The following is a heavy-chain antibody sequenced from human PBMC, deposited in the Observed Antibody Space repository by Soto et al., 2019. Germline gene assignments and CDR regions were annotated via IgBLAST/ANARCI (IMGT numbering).Heavy chain of an antibody. CDR3: AREADYVNWFDP. V-gene: IGHV4-59*01. Sequence: SSETLSLTCTVSGGSISSYYWSWIRQPPGKGLEWIGYIYYSGSTNYNPSLKSRVTISVDTSKNQFSLKLSSVTAADTAVYYCAREADYVNWFDPWGQGTLVTVSS. CDR1: GGSISSYY. D-gene: IGHD4-17*01. J-gene: IGHJ5*02. CDR2: IYYSGST.